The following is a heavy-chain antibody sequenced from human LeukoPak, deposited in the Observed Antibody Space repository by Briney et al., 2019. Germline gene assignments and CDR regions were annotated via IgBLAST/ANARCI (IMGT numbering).Heavy chain of an antibody. D-gene: IGHD3-10*01. Sequence: GGSLRLSCAASGFTFSSYAMSWVRQASGKGLEWVSAISGSGGSTYYADSVKGRFTISRDNSKNTLYLQMNSLRAEDTAVYYCAKAGGSGRGYYYYGMDVWGQGTTVTVSS. V-gene: IGHV3-23*01. CDR3: AKAGGSGRGYYYYGMDV. CDR1: GFTFSSYA. CDR2: ISGSGGST. J-gene: IGHJ6*02.